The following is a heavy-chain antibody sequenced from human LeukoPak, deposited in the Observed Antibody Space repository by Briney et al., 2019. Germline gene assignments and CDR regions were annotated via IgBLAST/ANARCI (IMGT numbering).Heavy chain of an antibody. V-gene: IGHV3-21*01. J-gene: IGHJ4*02. D-gene: IGHD6-6*01. CDR3: ARDRLEGGAARLVGY. CDR2: ISSSSSYI. CDR1: GFTFSSYS. Sequence: GGSLRLSCAASGFTFSSYSMNWVRQAPGKGLEWGSSISSSSSYIYYADSVKGRFTISRDNAKNSLYLQMNSLRAEDTAVYYCARDRLEGGAARLVGYWGQGPLVTVSS.